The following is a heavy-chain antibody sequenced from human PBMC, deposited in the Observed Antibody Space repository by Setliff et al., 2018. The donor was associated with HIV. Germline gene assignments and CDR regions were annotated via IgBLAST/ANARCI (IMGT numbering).Heavy chain of an antibody. V-gene: IGHV3-21*01. J-gene: IGHJ3*01. CDR2: ISSNSKYI. CDR1: GFIFSSNS. Sequence: PGGSLRLSCAASGFIFSSNSMNWVRQAPGKGLEWVSSISSNSKYIYYADSVKGRFTISRDNAKNALYLQMNRLRAEDTAVYYCARDRGQLVLGSLDLWGQGTMVTVSS. D-gene: IGHD6-6*01. CDR3: ARDRGQLVLGSLDL.